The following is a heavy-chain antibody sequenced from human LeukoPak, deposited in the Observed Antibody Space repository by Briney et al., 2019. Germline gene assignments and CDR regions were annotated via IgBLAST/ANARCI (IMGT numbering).Heavy chain of an antibody. CDR1: GFTFSGSA. CDR2: IRTKGKNYAT. V-gene: IGHV3-73*01. J-gene: IGHJ4*02. Sequence: PGGSLRLSCAASGFTFSGSAMHWVRQASGKGLEWVGRIRTKGKNYATAYAVSVKGRFIISRDDLNNTAYLQMNSLKIEDTAVYYCARAHYYDSSGYKSYFDYWGQGTLVTVSS. D-gene: IGHD3-22*01. CDR3: ARAHYYDSSGYKSYFDY.